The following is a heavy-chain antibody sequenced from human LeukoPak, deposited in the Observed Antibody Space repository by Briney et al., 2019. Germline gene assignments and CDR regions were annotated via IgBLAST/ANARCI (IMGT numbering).Heavy chain of an antibody. CDR3: ARGLDDFWSGYYRY. CDR1: GGSISSGSYY. Sequence: SETLSLTCTVSGGSISSGSYYWSWIRQPAGKGLEWIGRIYTSGSTNYNPSLKSRVTISVDTSKNQFSLKLSSVTAADTAVYYCARGLDDFWSGYYRYWGQGTLVTVSS. CDR2: IYTSGST. J-gene: IGHJ4*02. V-gene: IGHV4-61*02. D-gene: IGHD3-3*01.